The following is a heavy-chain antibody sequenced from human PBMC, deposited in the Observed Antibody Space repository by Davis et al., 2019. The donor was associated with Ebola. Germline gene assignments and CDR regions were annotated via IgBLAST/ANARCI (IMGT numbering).Heavy chain of an antibody. CDR2: IYYSGST. Sequence: MPSETLSLTCTVSGGSISSGVYYWSWIRQHPGKGLEWIGYIYYSGSTYYNPSLMSRVTISVDTSKNQFSLKLSSVTAADTAVYYCARGPHYYGMDVWGQGTTVTVSS. CDR3: ARGPHYYGMDV. V-gene: IGHV4-31*03. J-gene: IGHJ6*02. CDR1: GGSISSGVYY.